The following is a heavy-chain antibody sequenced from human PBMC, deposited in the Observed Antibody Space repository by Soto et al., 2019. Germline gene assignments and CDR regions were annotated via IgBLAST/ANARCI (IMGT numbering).Heavy chain of an antibody. Sequence: PXGSLGLSCAASGFTFNTYNMNGVRQAPGKGLEWVSYMSTTNAIYYADSVKGRFTISRDNAKNSLDLQMNSLREEDTAAYYCVRDFMWAFDYWGQGTLVTVSS. D-gene: IGHD1-26*01. V-gene: IGHV3-48*02. CDR3: VRDFMWAFDY. CDR2: MSTTNAI. J-gene: IGHJ4*02. CDR1: GFTFNTYN.